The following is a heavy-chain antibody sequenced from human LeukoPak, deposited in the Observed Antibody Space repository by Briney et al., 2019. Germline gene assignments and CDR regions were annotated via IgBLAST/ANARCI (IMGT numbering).Heavy chain of an antibody. V-gene: IGHV1-2*02. CDR2: INPNSGGT. CDR1: GYTFTGYY. Sequence: GASVKVSCKASGYTFTGYYMHWVRQAPGQGLEWMGWINPNSGGTNYAQKFQGRVTMTRDTSISTAYMELSRLRSDDTAVYYCATPLLKYSSSMDVWGKGTTVTVSS. CDR3: ATPLLKYSSSMDV. J-gene: IGHJ6*04. D-gene: IGHD6-6*01.